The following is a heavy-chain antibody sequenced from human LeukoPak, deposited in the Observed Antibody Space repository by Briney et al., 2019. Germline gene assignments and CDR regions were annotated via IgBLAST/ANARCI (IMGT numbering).Heavy chain of an antibody. D-gene: IGHD5-12*01. CDR3: ARGFDSKSTYFDY. Sequence: SGTLSLTCGVSGGSISGTNWWSWVRQPPGQGLEWIGEISLAGQTNYNPSLNGRVTMSLDTSKKQFSLRLTSVTAADTAVYYCARGFDSKSTYFDYWGLGTLVTVSS. CDR2: ISLAGQT. J-gene: IGHJ4*02. CDR1: GGSISGTNW. V-gene: IGHV4-4*02.